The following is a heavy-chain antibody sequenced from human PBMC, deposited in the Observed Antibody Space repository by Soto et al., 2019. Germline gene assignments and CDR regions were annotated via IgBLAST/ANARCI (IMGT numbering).Heavy chain of an antibody. CDR3: AETGPGSYLSLDY. J-gene: IGHJ4*02. V-gene: IGHV4-31*03. D-gene: IGHD1-26*01. Sequence: QVQLQESGPGLVKPSQTLSLTCTVSGGSISSGGYYWSWIRQHPGKGLEWIGYTYYSGSTYYNPSLKSRVTLSVDSSKNQFSLKLSSVTAADTAVYYCAETGPGSYLSLDYWGQGTLVTVSS. CDR1: GGSISSGGYY. CDR2: TYYSGST.